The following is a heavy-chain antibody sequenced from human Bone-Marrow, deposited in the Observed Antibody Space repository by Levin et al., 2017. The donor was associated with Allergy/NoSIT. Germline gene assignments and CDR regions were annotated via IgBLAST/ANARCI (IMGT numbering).Heavy chain of an antibody. V-gene: IGHV3-23*01. CDR3: AADNGQYGAASPAFEH. CDR2: ISHNGGNR. Sequence: GESLKISCVVSGLTISSYAMSWVRQAPGKELEWVSVISHNGGNRHYPDSVKGRFTTSRDNSKNTHFLQMDSLRADDTAVYYCAADNGQYGAASPAFEHWGQGIVVTVSS. CDR1: GLTISSYA. D-gene: IGHD1-1*01. J-gene: IGHJ4*02.